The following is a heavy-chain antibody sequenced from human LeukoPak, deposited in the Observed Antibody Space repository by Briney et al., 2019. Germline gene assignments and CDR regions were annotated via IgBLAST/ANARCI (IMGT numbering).Heavy chain of an antibody. J-gene: IGHJ4*02. CDR3: ARDNGYSYGYALDY. Sequence: ASVTVSCKASGYTFTGYYMHWVRQAPGQGLEWMGWINPNSGGTNYAQKFQGRVTMTRDTSISTAYMELSRLRSDDTAVYYCARDNGYSYGYALDYWGQGTLVTVSS. V-gene: IGHV1-2*02. D-gene: IGHD5-18*01. CDR1: GYTFTGYY. CDR2: INPNSGGT.